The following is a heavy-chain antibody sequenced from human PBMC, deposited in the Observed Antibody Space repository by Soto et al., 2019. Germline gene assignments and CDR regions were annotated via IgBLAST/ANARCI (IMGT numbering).Heavy chain of an antibody. V-gene: IGHV3-20*04. CDR2: INWNGGST. CDR3: ARLNGISASGPSNY. CDR1: GFTFDDYG. D-gene: IGHD6-13*01. J-gene: IGHJ4*02. Sequence: GSLRLSCAASGFTFDDYGMNWVRQAPGKGLDWVSTINWNGGSTGYADSVKGRFTISRDNAKNSLYLQMNSLRAEDTALYYCARLNGISASGPSNYWGQGTLVTVSS.